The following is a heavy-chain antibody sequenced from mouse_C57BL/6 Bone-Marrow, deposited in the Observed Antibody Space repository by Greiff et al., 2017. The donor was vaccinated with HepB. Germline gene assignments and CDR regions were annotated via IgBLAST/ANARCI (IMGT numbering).Heavy chain of an antibody. V-gene: IGHV5-12*01. CDR2: ISNGGGST. CDR3: ARRGRWLLRWYFDV. CDR1: GFTFSDYY. D-gene: IGHD2-3*01. J-gene: IGHJ1*03. Sequence: DVHLVESGGGLVQPGGSLKLSCAASGFTFSDYYMYWVRQTPEKRLEWVAYISNGGGSTYYPDTVKGRFTISRDNAKNTLYLQMSRLKSEDTAMYYCARRGRWLLRWYFDVWGTGTTVTVSS.